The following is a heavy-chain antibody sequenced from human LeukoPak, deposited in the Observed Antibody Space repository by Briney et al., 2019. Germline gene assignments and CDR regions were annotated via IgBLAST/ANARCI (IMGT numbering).Heavy chain of an antibody. V-gene: IGHV3-30*04. J-gene: IGHJ4*02. Sequence: GGSLRLSCAASGFTDSAMNWVRQAPGKGLEWVALISYDGSYKYYGDSVKGRFTISRDNSKNTVYLQMNSLRAEDTAVYYCVRDFRFLEDYWGQGTLVTVSS. D-gene: IGHD3-3*01. CDR3: VRDFRFLEDY. CDR2: ISYDGSYK. CDR1: GFTDSA.